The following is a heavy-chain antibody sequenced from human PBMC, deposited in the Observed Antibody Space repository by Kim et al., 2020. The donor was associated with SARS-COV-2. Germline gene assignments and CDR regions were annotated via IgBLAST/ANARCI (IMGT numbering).Heavy chain of an antibody. V-gene: IGHV3-53*01. J-gene: IGHJ4*02. Sequence: KGRFTISRDNSTNTLYLQMNSLRAEDTAVYYCARGEVTYYYDSSGYSEDYWGQGTLVTVSS. CDR3: ARGEVTYYYDSSGYSEDY. D-gene: IGHD3-22*01.